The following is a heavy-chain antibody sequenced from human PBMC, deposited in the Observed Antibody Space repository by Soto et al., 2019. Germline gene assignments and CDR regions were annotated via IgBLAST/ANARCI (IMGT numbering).Heavy chain of an antibody. Sequence: SVKVSCKASGGTFSSYAISWVRQAPGQGLEWMGGIIPIFGTANYAQKFQGRVTITAGKSTSTAYMELSSLRSEDTAVYYCARDHSSSGLEWGQGTLVTVSS. CDR2: IIPIFGTA. D-gene: IGHD6-6*01. V-gene: IGHV1-69*06. J-gene: IGHJ4*02. CDR3: ARDHSSSGLE. CDR1: GGTFSSYA.